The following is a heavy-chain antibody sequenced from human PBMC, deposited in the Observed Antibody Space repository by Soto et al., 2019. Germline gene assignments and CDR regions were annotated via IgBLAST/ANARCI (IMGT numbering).Heavy chain of an antibody. J-gene: IGHJ5*02. CDR2: INPSGGST. V-gene: IGHV1-46*01. CDR3: ARGRRSSSWDDNWFDP. CDR1: GYTFTSYY. Sequence: ASVKVSCKASGYTFTSYYMHWVRQAPGQGLEWMGIINPSGGSTSYAQKFQGRVTMTRDTSTSTVYMELSSLRSEDTAVYYCARGRRSSSWDDNWFDPWGQGTLVTVSS. D-gene: IGHD6-13*01.